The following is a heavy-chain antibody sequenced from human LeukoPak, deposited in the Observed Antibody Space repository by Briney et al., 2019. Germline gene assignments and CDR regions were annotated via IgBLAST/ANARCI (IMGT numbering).Heavy chain of an antibody. Sequence: GGSLRLSCAASGFTFSSYAISWVRQAPGQGLEWMGGIIPIFGTANYAQKFQGRVTITTDESTSTAYMELSSLRSEDTAVYYCASHNCGGDCYSVLFHYYMDVWGKGTTVTVSS. CDR3: ASHNCGGDCYSVLFHYYMDV. CDR2: IIPIFGTA. V-gene: IGHV1-69*05. J-gene: IGHJ6*03. CDR1: GFTFSSYA. D-gene: IGHD2-21*01.